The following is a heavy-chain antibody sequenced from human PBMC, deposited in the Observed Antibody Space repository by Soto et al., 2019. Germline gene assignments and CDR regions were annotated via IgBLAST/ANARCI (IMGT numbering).Heavy chain of an antibody. CDR1: GFTLKNAW. V-gene: IGHV3-15*07. D-gene: IGHD1-26*01. CDR2: IKSKTAGGTI. CDR3: STSSERGRGGMDV. J-gene: IGHJ6*02. Sequence: PGGSMGLSSAASGFTLKNAWMNWVRQAPGKGLEWVGRIKSKTAGGTIDYAAPVKGRFTISRDDSKNTLYLQMNSLKTEDTAVYYCSTSSERGRGGMDVWGQGTTVTVSS.